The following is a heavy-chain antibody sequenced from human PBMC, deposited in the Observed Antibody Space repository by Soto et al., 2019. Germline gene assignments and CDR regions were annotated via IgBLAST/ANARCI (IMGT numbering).Heavy chain of an antibody. D-gene: IGHD2-2*01. V-gene: IGHV1-3*01. Sequence: ASVKVSCKASAYTFTLFTMHWVRQAPGQGLEWMGWINAVSGNTKYSQRFQGRVTITSDTSASTAYMELSSLRSEDTAVDYCAIFLLLGPRTSRNHQAVCSKGTTGLVSS. CDR3: AIFLLLGPRTSRNHQAV. J-gene: IGHJ6*04. CDR2: INAVSGNT. CDR1: AYTFTLFT.